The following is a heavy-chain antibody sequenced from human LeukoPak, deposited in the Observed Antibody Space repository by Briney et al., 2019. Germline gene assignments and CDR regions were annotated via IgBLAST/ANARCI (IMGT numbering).Heavy chain of an antibody. V-gene: IGHV1-8*03. CDR3: AFEYSSSSWFDP. D-gene: IGHD6-6*01. J-gene: IGHJ5*02. Sequence: ASVKVSCTASGYTFTSYDINWVRQATGQGLEWMGWMNPNSGNTGYAQKFQGRVTITRNTSISTAYMELSSLRSEDTAVYYCAFEYSSSSWFDPWGQGTLVTVSS. CDR2: MNPNSGNT. CDR1: GYTFTSYD.